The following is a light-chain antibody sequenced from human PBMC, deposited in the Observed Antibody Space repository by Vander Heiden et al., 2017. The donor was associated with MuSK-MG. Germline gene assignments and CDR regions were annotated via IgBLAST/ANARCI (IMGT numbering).Light chain of an antibody. J-gene: IGKJ1*01. CDR3: QQSYSTRLT. CDR1: QSISSY. Sequence: SQITQSPSSLSASVGDRVTITCRASQSISSYLNWYQQKPGKAPKLLIYAASSLQSGVPSRFSGSGSGTDFTLTISSLQPEDFATYYCQQSYSTRLTFGQGTKVEIK. V-gene: IGKV1-39*01. CDR2: AAS.